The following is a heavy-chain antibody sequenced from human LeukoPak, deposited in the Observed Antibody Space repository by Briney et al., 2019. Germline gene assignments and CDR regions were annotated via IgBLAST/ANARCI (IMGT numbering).Heavy chain of an antibody. V-gene: IGHV3-11*04. Sequence: PGGSLRLSCAASGFTFSDYYMSWIRQAPGKGLEWVSYISSSGSTIYYADSVKGRFTISRDNAKNSLYLQMNSLRAEDTAVYYCARVGFVVVPAATNYYFDYWGQGTLVTVSS. CDR1: GFTFSDYY. D-gene: IGHD2-2*01. J-gene: IGHJ4*02. CDR3: ARVGFVVVPAATNYYFDY. CDR2: ISSSGSTI.